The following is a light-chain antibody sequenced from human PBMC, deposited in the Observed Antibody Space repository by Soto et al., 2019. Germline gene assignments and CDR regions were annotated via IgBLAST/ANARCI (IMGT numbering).Light chain of an antibody. V-gene: IGKV3-11*01. CDR1: QSFDNY. J-gene: IGKJ1*01. Sequence: EIVLTQSPATLSLSPGERATLSCRASQSFDNYLAWYQQKPGQAPRLLIYDASNRATGIPARFSGSGSGTDFTLTINSLEPEDFAVYYCQQYNTWLWTFGQGTKVEI. CDR2: DAS. CDR3: QQYNTWLWT.